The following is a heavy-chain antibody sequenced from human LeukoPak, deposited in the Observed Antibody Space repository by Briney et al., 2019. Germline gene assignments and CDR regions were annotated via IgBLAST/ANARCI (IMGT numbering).Heavy chain of an antibody. D-gene: IGHD6-19*01. CDR3: ATIAVAGNYYFDY. V-gene: IGHV4-61*02. J-gene: IGHJ4*02. Sequence: PSETLSLTCTVSGGSISSSSYYWSWIRQPAGKGLEWIGRIYTSGSTNYNPSLKSRVTMSVDTSKNQFSLKLSSVTAADTAVYYCATIAVAGNYYFDYWGQGTLVTVSS. CDR2: IYTSGST. CDR1: GGSISSSSYY.